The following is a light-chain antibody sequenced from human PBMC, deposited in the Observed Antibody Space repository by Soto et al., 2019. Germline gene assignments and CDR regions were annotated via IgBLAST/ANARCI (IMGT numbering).Light chain of an antibody. J-gene: IGLJ1*01. V-gene: IGLV2-14*01. CDR3: CSYTSSTNYV. CDR2: EVS. Sequence: QSALTQPASVSGSPGQSITISCTGTSSDVGAYDFVSWYQQHPGKAPKYLIYEVSNRPSGISNRFSGAKSGNTASLTISGLQVEDEADYYCCSYTSSTNYVFGAGTKLTVL. CDR1: SSDVGAYDF.